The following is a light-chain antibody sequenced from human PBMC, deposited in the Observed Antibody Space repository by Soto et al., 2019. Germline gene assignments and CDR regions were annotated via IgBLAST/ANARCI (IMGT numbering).Light chain of an antibody. CDR1: QSISSW. Sequence: DIKMTQSPSTLSSSVGDRVPITCRASQSISSWLAWYQQKPGKAPKLLIYDASSLESGVPSRFSGSGSGTELTLTISSLQTDYFANYYCQQYNSYSSWTFGQGTKVYIK. V-gene: IGKV1-5*01. CDR2: DAS. CDR3: QQYNSYSSWT. J-gene: IGKJ1*01.